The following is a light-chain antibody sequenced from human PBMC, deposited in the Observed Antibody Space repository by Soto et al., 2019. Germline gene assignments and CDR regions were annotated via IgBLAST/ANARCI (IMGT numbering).Light chain of an antibody. V-gene: IGLV1-44*01. CDR3: SVWDDSLNGPV. CDR1: ASNIGRNT. J-gene: IGLJ3*02. Sequence: QSVLTQPPSASGTPRQRVTISCSGGASNIGRNTVNWYQDLPGTAPKLLISSDNKRPSGVPDRFSGSKSGTSASLAIRGLQSEDEADYYCSVWDDSLNGPVFGGGTKVTVL. CDR2: SDN.